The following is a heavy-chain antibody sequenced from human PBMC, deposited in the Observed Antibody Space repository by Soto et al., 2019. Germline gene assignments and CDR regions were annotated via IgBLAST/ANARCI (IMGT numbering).Heavy chain of an antibody. CDR1: GFTLSDYG. CDR2: FSGGGGGT. CDR3: VRWNGFGDH. Sequence: EVQLLDSGGGLVQPGGSLRLSCAVSGFTLSDYGVTWVRQAPGKGLEWVSGFSGGGGGTFYADSVKGRFTISRDDSKNTAYLQMNGLGVKDTAVYYCVRWNGFGDHWGQGTLVTVSS. J-gene: IGHJ4*02. D-gene: IGHD1-1*01. V-gene: IGHV3-23*01.